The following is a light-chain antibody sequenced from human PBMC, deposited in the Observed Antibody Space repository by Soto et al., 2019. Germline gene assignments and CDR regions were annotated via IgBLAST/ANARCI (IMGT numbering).Light chain of an antibody. Sequence: TQSHSTLYASAGHRFTLPCRASQSISSYLNWYQQRPGKAPKFLMYAAPTLQSGVPSRFSGSGSGTEFALTISSLQPEDFAPYYCQQLKIYPLPFGGGANV. J-gene: IGKJ4*01. CDR3: QQLKIYPLP. CDR1: QSISSY. CDR2: AAP. V-gene: IGKV1-9*01.